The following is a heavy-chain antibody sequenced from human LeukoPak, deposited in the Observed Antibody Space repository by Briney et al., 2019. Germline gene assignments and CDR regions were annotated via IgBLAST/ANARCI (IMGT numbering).Heavy chain of an antibody. D-gene: IGHD4-17*01. CDR1: GFTFSNYW. V-gene: IGHV3-7*01. CDR3: ARLKDAVTIFDC. CDR2: IKEDGSDK. Sequence: GGSPRLSCIASGFTFSNYWMSWVRQAPGKGLEWVASIKEDGSDKYYVDSVRGRFTISRDNMKNSLYVQMSSLRAEDTAVYYCARLKDAVTIFDCWGQGILVTVSS. J-gene: IGHJ5*01.